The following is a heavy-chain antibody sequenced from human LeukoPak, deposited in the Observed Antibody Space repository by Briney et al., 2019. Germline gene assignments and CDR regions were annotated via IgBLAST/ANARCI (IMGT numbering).Heavy chain of an antibody. CDR3: ARATDGGNWMGWYFDL. Sequence: SETLSLTCTVSGDSISRGGYYWTWIRPHPGKGLEWIGYIYYSGITYYNASLRSRVTLSVDTSRNQFSLKLSSVTAADTAVYYCARATDGGNWMGWYFDLWGRGTLATVSS. J-gene: IGHJ2*01. D-gene: IGHD4-23*01. CDR2: IYYSGIT. CDR1: GDSISRGGYY. V-gene: IGHV4-31*03.